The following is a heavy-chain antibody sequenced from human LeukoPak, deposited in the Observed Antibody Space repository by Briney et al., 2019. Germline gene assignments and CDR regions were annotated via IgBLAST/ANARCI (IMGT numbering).Heavy chain of an antibody. CDR1: GDSISSGDYY. Sequence: PSQTLSLTCTVSGDSISSGDYYWSWIRQPAGKGLEWIGRISSSGSTNYNPSLKSRVTISVDTSKNQFSLNLSSVTAADTAVYFCARGPYSYDSSGAFDIWGQETMVTVSS. D-gene: IGHD3-22*01. J-gene: IGHJ3*02. V-gene: IGHV4-61*02. CDR2: ISSSGST. CDR3: ARGPYSYDSSGAFDI.